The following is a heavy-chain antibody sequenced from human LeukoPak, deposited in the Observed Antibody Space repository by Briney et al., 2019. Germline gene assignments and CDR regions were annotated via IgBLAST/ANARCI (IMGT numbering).Heavy chain of an antibody. CDR1: GFTFSSYA. V-gene: IGHV3-23*01. CDR2: ISGSGGST. J-gene: IGHJ5*02. CDR3: AKDVEQQLVLNWFDP. D-gene: IGHD6-13*01. Sequence: GGSLRLSCAASGFTFSSYAMSWVRQAPGKGLEWVSAISGSGGSTYYADSVKGRFTISRDNSKNTLYLQMNSLRAEDTAVYYCAKDVEQQLVLNWFDPWGQGTLVTVSS.